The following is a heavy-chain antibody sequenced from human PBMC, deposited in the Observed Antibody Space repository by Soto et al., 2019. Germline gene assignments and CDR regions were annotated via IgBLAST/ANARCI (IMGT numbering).Heavy chain of an antibody. CDR2: ITSSGGAV. J-gene: IGHJ4*02. V-gene: IGHV3-48*03. CDR1: GFSFSNYE. CDR3: ARGDCSSTCYIGY. Sequence: VQLVESGGGLVQPGGSLRLSCAASGFSFSNYEMNLVRQAPGKGLEWISYITSSGGAVFYADSVKGRFTISRDNAKDSLFLQMNSLRVEDTAVYYCARGDCSSTCYIGYWGQGARVTVSS. D-gene: IGHD2-2*02.